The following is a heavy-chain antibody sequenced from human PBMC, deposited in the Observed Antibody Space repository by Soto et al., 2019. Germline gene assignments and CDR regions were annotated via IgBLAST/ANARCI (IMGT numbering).Heavy chain of an antibody. J-gene: IGHJ4*02. CDR3: ARERIAAASDY. D-gene: IGHD6-13*01. CDR2: ISSSSSYI. Sequence: EVQLVESGGGLVKPGGSLRLSCAASGFTFSSYSMNWVRQAPGKGLEWVSSISSSSSYIYYADSVKGRFTISKDNAKNSLYLQMNSLRAEDTAVYYCARERIAAASDYWGQGTLVTVSS. CDR1: GFTFSSYS. V-gene: IGHV3-21*01.